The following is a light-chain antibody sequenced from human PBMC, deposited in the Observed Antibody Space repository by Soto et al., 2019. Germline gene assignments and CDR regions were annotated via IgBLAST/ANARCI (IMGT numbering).Light chain of an antibody. CDR3: CSHAGSYTYV. Sequence: QSALTQPRSVSASPGQSVAISCTGTSSDVGGYNYVSWYQQHPGKAPKVMIYDVSKRPSGVPDRFSGSKSGNTASLTISGLQAEDEADYYCCSHAGSYTYVFVTGTKLTVL. J-gene: IGLJ1*01. V-gene: IGLV2-11*01. CDR2: DVS. CDR1: SSDVGGYNY.